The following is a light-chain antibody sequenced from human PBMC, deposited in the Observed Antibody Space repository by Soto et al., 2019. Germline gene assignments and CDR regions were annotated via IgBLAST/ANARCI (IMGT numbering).Light chain of an antibody. J-gene: IGKJ3*01. CDR1: QDIRKD. V-gene: IGKV1-6*01. Sequence: AIQVRESLSAVASSVKNKDTITCGASQDIRKDLAWYQQKPGKAPQILIYGASTLQTGVASRFSGSGSASDFTLSISSLLPDDSTAYYSLLDSIYPFTFGPRTKVDIK. CDR3: LLDSIYPFT. CDR2: GAS.